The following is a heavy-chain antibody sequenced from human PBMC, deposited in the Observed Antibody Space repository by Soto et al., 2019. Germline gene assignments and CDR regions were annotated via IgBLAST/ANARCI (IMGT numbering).Heavy chain of an antibody. D-gene: IGHD3-10*01. CDR3: ARVAALLWFGELGGGWFDP. CDR1: GYTFTSYG. J-gene: IGHJ5*02. V-gene: IGHV1-18*01. Sequence: QVQLVQSGAEVKKPGASVKVSCKASGYTFTSYGISWVRQAPGQGLEWMGWISAYNGNTNYAQKLQGRVTMTTDTSTSTAYMELMSLRSDDTAVYYCARVAALLWFGELGGGWFDPWGQGTLVTVAS. CDR2: ISAYNGNT.